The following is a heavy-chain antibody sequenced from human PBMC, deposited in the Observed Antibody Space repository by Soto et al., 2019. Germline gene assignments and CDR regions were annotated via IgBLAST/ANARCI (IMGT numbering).Heavy chain of an antibody. V-gene: IGHV3-23*01. D-gene: IGHD6-19*01. CDR2: ITGSGGST. CDR3: AKEAVAGNGEWYLFDP. J-gene: IGHJ5*02. Sequence: EVQLLESGGGLVQPGGSLRLSCAASGFIFRNYAMSWVRQAPGKGLEWVSSITGSGGSTYYADSVKGRFTFSSDDSEKTLYLQMCSLRVDDTAVYYCAKEAVAGNGEWYLFDPWGQGTLVTV. CDR1: GFIFRNYA.